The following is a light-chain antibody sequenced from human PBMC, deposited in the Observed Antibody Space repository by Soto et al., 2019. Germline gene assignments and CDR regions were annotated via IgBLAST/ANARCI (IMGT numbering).Light chain of an antibody. CDR2: GAS. Sequence: IVLTHSPATLSLSPWERATLSCRASQSVDSYLAWYQQRVGQAPRLLIYGASSRATGIPDRFSGSGSGTDFTLTISRLESEDVAVYYCQQYYNSPITFGQGTRLEIK. CDR1: QSVDSY. CDR3: QQYYNSPIT. J-gene: IGKJ5*01. V-gene: IGKV3-11*01.